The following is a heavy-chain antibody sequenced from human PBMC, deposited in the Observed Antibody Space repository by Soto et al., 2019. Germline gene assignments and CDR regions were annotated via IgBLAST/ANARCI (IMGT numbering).Heavy chain of an antibody. CDR2: ISSSSSDT. D-gene: IGHD3-10*01. Sequence: QVQLVESGGGLVKPGGSLRLSCAASGFTFSGYYMSWLRQAPGKGLEWISYISSSSSDTNYVDSVRDRFTISRDNAKNSLFLQMNSLRVEDTAVYYCERELRGYASGSDWGQGTLVTVSS. CDR3: ERELRGYASGSD. V-gene: IGHV3-11*05. CDR1: GFTFSGYY. J-gene: IGHJ4*02.